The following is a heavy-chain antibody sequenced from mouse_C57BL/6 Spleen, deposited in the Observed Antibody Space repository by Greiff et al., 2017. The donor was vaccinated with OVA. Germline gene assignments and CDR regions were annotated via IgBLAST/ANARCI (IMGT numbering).Heavy chain of an antibody. CDR2: ISSGGSYT. CDR1: GFTFSSYG. CDR3: ARDYYGSSHAMDY. J-gene: IGHJ4*01. Sequence: EVQVVESGGDLVKPGGSLKLSCAASGFTFSSYGMSWVRQTPDKRLEWVATISSGGSYTYYPDSVKGRFTISRDNAKNTLYLQMSSLKSEDTAMYYCARDYYGSSHAMDYWGQGTSVTVSS. D-gene: IGHD1-1*01. V-gene: IGHV5-6*01.